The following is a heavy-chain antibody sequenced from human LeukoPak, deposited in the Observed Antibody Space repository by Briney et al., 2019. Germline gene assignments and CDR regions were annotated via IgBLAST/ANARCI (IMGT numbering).Heavy chain of an antibody. CDR1: GFTFSSYT. V-gene: IGHV3-30-3*01. Sequence: GGSLRLSCAASGFTFSSYTMHWVRQAPGKGLEWVAVISYDGSNKYYADSVKGRFTISRDNSKNTLYLQMNSLRAEDTAVYYCARDPSPDNYDFWSGPNSYYYYYGMDVWGQGTTVTVSS. J-gene: IGHJ6*02. D-gene: IGHD3-3*01. CDR3: ARDPSPDNYDFWSGPNSYYYYYGMDV. CDR2: ISYDGSNK.